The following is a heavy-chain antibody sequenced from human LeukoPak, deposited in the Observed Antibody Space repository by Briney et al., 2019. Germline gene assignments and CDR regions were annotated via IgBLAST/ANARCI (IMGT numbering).Heavy chain of an antibody. J-gene: IGHJ4*02. V-gene: IGHV6-1*01. D-gene: IGHD3-22*01. CDR2: TYYRSKWY. CDR1: GDSVSSNSAA. CDR3: ARDRNFGGPYNSIDY. Sequence: HSQTLSLTCAISGDSVSSNSAAWSWIRQSPSRGLEWLGRTYYRSKWYNAVSVKSRITINPDTSKNQVSLQLNSVTPEDTAVYYCARDRNFGGPYNSIDYWGQGTPVTVSS.